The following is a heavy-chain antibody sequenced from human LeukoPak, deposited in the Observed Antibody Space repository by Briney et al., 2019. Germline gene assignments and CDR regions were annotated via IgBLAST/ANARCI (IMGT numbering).Heavy chain of an antibody. CDR3: AKDSARYCGGGRCPRYFDF. Sequence: ASVKVSCKASGGTFSSYAISWVRQAPGQGLEWMGGIIPIFGTANYAQKFQGRVTITADESTSTAYMELSSLRSEDTAVYYCAKDSARYCGGGRCPRYFDFWGQGTLVTVSS. D-gene: IGHD2-15*01. CDR2: IIPIFGTA. J-gene: IGHJ4*02. CDR1: GGTFSSYA. V-gene: IGHV1-69*13.